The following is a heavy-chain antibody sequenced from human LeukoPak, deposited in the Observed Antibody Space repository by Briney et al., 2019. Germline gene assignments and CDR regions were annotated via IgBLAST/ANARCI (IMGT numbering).Heavy chain of an antibody. J-gene: IGHJ4*02. V-gene: IGHV3-23*01. CDR2: ISGSGGST. Sequence: PGGSLRLSCAASGFTFSSYAMSWVRQAPGKGPEWVSAISGSGGSTYYADSVKGRFTIFRDNSKNTLYLQMNSLRAEDTAVYYCAKAGVHLEWFRNDYWGQGTLVTVSS. CDR1: GFTFSSYA. CDR3: AKAGVHLEWFRNDY. D-gene: IGHD3-3*01.